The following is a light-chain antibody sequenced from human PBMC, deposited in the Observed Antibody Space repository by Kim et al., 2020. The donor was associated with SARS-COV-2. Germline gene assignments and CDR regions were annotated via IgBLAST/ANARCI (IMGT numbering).Light chain of an antibody. CDR3: KVWHSTTDHRVI. Sequence: SYELTQPPSVSVAPGKTARITCGENNIGSKSVHWYQRKPGQAPVLVISYDSDRPSGIPERFSGSNSGNSATLTISRVEAGDEADYYCKVWHSTTDHRVIFGGGTQLTVL. CDR1: NIGSKS. V-gene: IGLV3-21*04. J-gene: IGLJ2*01. CDR2: YDS.